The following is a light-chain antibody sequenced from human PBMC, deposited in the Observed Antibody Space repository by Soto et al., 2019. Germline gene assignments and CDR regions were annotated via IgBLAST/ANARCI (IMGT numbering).Light chain of an antibody. J-gene: IGKJ3*01. V-gene: IGKV3-11*01. CDR1: QSVGRY. CDR3: LQRSNWPPFT. Sequence: EIVLTQSPATLSLSPGERATLSCRASQSVGRYLAWYQQRRGQAPRLLIYDASNRASGIPARFSGSGSGTDSTLTISSLEPEDFAVYYCLQRSNWPPFTFGPGTQVD. CDR2: DAS.